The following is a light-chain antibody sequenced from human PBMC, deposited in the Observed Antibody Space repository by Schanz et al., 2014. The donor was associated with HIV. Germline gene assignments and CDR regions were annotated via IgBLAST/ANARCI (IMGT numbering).Light chain of an antibody. CDR3: QQSGDSGGT. V-gene: IGKV3-20*01. CDR2: GAS. J-gene: IGKJ4*01. CDR1: QSLGGSQ. Sequence: ETVLTQSPGSLSLSPGERATLSCRASQSLGGSQLAWYQHKPGQAPRLLIYGASNRATGIPNRFSGGGSGTDCTLTISRLEPEDFAVYYCQQSGDSGGTFGGGTKVDMK.